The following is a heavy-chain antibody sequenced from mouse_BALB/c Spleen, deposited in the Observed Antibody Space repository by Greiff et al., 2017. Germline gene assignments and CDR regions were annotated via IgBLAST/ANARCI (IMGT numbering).Heavy chain of an antibody. D-gene: IGHD2-1*01. V-gene: IGHV5-17*02. Sequence: EVHLVESGGGLVQPGGSRKLSCAASGFTFSSFGMHWVRQAPEKGLEWVAYISSGSSTIYSADTVRGRFTISRYNPKNALFLQMTSLRSGDTAMYYCERYGNYFDYWGQGTTLTVSS. CDR2: ISSGSSTI. J-gene: IGHJ2*01. CDR3: ERYGNYFDY. CDR1: GFTFSSFG.